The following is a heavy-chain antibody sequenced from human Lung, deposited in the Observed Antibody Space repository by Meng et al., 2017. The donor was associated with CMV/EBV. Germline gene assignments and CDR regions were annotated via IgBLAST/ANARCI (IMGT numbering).Heavy chain of an antibody. CDR1: GGTFSSYA. Sequence: CSXXVSXQSSGGTFSSYAISCVRQAPGQGLEWMGGIIPILGIANYAQKFQGRVTITADKSTSTAYMELSGLRSEDKGVYYCARDSITILGVITKNDYYYYGTDVXSRGXTVTVSS. CDR3: ARDSITILGVITKNDYYYYGTDV. V-gene: IGHV1-69*10. D-gene: IGHD3-3*01. CDR2: IIPILGIA. J-gene: IGHJ6*02.